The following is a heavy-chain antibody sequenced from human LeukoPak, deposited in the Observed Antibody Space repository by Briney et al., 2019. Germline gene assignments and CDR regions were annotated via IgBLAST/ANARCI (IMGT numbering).Heavy chain of an antibody. D-gene: IGHD3-22*01. CDR2: IYYSGST. CDR3: ARGFDSSGYYYPRYFDY. Sequence: PSETLSLTCTVSGGSISSYCWSWIRQPPGKGLEWIGYIYYSGSTNYNPSLKSRVTISVDTSKNQFSLKLSSVTAADTAVYYCARGFDSSGYYYPRYFDYWGQGTLVTVSS. V-gene: IGHV4-59*12. CDR1: GGSISSYC. J-gene: IGHJ4*02.